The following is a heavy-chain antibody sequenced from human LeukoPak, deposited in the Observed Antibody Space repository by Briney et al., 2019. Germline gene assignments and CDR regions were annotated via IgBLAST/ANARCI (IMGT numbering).Heavy chain of an antibody. D-gene: IGHD3-22*01. CDR3: ARDRDSSGLRDFDL. J-gene: IGHJ2*01. V-gene: IGHV4-59*01. CDR2: IYYSGNT. Sequence: SETLSLTCTVSGGSISSYYWSWIRQPPGKGLEWIGYIYYSGNTNYNPSLKSRVSISIDTSKSQFSLQLSSVTAADTAVYYCARDRDSSGLRDFDLWGRGTLVTVSA. CDR1: GGSISSYY.